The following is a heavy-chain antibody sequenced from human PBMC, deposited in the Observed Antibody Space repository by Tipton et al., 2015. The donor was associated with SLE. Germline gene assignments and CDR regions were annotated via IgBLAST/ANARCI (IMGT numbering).Heavy chain of an antibody. CDR3: ARHDTNYGRNWFDP. CDR2: ITNSGKT. CDR1: GDSMTNSNFY. Sequence: LSLTCTVSGDSMTNSNFYWGWIRQPPGKGPEWIGRITNSGKTYYTPSFQSRVTMSVDTSKNHFSLKLSSVTAADTAVYYCARHDTNYGRNWFDPWGQGTLVTVSS. J-gene: IGHJ5*02. D-gene: IGHD2-8*01. V-gene: IGHV4-39*01.